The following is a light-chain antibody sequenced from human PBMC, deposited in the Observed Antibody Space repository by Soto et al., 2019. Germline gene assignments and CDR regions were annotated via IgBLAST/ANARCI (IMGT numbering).Light chain of an antibody. V-gene: IGKV1-9*01. CDR3: QQLNSYAWT. CDR1: QGISSY. CDR2: DAS. Sequence: IHLTRSPSSLAASVGDRVTSTCRASQGISSYLAWYQQKPGKAPKLLIYDASTLQSGVPSRFSGSGSGTDFTLTISSLQPEDFATYYCQQLNSYAWTFGQGTKVDI. J-gene: IGKJ1*01.